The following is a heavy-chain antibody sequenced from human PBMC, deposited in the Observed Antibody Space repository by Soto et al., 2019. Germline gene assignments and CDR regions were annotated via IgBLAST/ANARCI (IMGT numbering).Heavy chain of an antibody. J-gene: IGHJ6*02. CDR2: IYYSGST. Sequence: SETLSLTCTVSGGSISSSSYYWGWIRQPPGKGLEWIGSIYYSGSTYYNPSLKSRVTISVDTSKNQFSLKLSSVTAADTAVYYCARQSIAAHYYYYGMDVWGQGTTVTVSS. V-gene: IGHV4-39*01. CDR3: ARQSIAAHYYYYGMDV. D-gene: IGHD6-6*01. CDR1: GGSISSSSYY.